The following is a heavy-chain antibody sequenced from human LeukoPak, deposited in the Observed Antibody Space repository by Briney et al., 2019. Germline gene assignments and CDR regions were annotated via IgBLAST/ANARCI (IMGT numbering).Heavy chain of an antibody. V-gene: IGHV3-23*01. D-gene: IGHD2-8*01. CDR3: AKMVREFYTISYYFDY. CDR2: ISGSGAGT. CDR1: GSTFSSYA. J-gene: IGHJ4*02. Sequence: GGSLRLSCAVSGSTFSSYAMNWVPQAPGKGLEWVSGISGSGAGTYYADSVKGRFTISRDNSKNTLYLQMNSLRAEDTAVYYCAKMVREFYTISYYFDYWGQGTLVTVSS.